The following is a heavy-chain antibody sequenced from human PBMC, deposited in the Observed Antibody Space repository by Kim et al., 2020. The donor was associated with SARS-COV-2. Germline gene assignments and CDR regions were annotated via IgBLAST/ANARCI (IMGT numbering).Heavy chain of an antibody. D-gene: IGHD6-19*01. CDR3: ARPVRLGDSGWVFDY. V-gene: IGHV5-51*01. CDR2: VYPGNPYI. Sequence: GESLKISCEGSGYSFSNYWIAWVRQMPGRGLEWMGTVYPGNPYIRYSPSFQGQVTISVDKSINTAYLQWSSLKASDTATYYCARPVRLGDSGWVFDYWGQGTLVTVSS. J-gene: IGHJ4*02. CDR1: GYSFSNYW.